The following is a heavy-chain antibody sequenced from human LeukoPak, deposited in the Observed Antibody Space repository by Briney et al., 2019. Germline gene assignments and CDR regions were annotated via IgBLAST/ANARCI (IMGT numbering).Heavy chain of an antibody. J-gene: IGHJ5*02. D-gene: IGHD3-10*01. V-gene: IGHV3-21*01. CDR1: GFTFSSYS. Sequence: GGSLRLSCAASGFTFSSYSMNWVRQAPGKGLEWVSSLISSSSYIYYADSVKGRFTISRDNAENSLYLQMNSLRAEDTAVYYCARDVLYYYGSGSSAGWFDPWGQGTLVTVSS. CDR2: LISSSSYI. CDR3: ARDVLYYYGSGSSAGWFDP.